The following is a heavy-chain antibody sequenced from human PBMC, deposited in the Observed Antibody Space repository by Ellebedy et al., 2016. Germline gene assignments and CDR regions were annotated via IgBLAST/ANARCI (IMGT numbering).Heavy chain of an antibody. V-gene: IGHV4-59*04. J-gene: IGHJ5*02. CDR2: IYYSGST. CDR3: ARRKEYYYDSSGFGLGFDP. D-gene: IGHD3-22*01. Sequence: SETLSLTCTVSGGSISNFYWSWIRQPPGKGLEWIGYIYYSGSTYYNPSLKSRVTISVDRSKNQFSLKLSSVTAADTAVYYCARRKEYYYDSSGFGLGFDPWGQGTLVTVSS. CDR1: GGSISNFY.